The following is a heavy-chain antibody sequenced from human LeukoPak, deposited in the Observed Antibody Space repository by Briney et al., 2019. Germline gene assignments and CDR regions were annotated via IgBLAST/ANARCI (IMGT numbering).Heavy chain of an antibody. J-gene: IGHJ5*02. Sequence: PGGSLRLSCAASGFTFDDYDMYWVRQAPAPGLDRVWGVFLNSGSIGYADTVQGRFTISGVNASNSLYSQMISLGAADTASDYCSKGSRSWFSLIDPWGQRTLVSVSP. CDR3: SKGSRSWFSLIDP. V-gene: IGHV3-9*01. CDR1: GFTFDDYD. D-gene: IGHD6-13*01. CDR2: VFLNSGSI.